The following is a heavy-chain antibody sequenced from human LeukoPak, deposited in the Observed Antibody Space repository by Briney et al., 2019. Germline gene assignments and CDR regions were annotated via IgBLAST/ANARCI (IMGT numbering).Heavy chain of an antibody. D-gene: IGHD6-13*01. CDR3: ARHVDSSWAGCDF. CDR1: GFTFDNYA. V-gene: IGHV3-23*01. J-gene: IGHJ4*02. CDR2: HSASGGRT. Sequence: GGSLRLSCAASGFTFDNYAKTWVRQAPGKGLEWVSTHSASGGRTYYADSVKGRFTISKDNSKNMLYLQLNSLRADDTAVYYCARHVDSSWAGCDFWGQGTLVTVSS.